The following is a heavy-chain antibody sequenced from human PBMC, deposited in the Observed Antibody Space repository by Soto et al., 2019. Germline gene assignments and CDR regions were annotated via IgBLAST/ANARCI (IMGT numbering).Heavy chain of an antibody. CDR2: IWYDGSNK. CDR1: GFTFSRYG. Sequence: QVQLAESGGGAVQSGRSLRLSCAASGFTFSRYGMHWVRQAPGKGLEWVAVIWYDGSNKYYGDSVKGRFTISRDNSKNTVYLQMNSLRAEDTAVYYCARDRTGEVTPDFDYWGQGTLVAVSS. D-gene: IGHD7-27*01. V-gene: IGHV3-33*01. J-gene: IGHJ4*02. CDR3: ARDRTGEVTPDFDY.